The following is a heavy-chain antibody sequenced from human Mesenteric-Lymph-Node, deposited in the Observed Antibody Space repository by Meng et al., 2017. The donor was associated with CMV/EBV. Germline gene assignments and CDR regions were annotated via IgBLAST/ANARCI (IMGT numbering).Heavy chain of an antibody. J-gene: IGHJ6*02. V-gene: IGHV3-23*03. CDR2: ISPGDDT. D-gene: IGHD3-16*01. CDR1: GFTFSSYA. CDR3: ARGVNGMDV. Sequence: GESLKISCAASGFTFSSYAMSWVRQAPGKGLEWVSVISPGDDTYYADSVRGRFTISRDISKNTLYLQMNSLRVEDTAVYYCARGVNGMDVWGQGTTVTVSS.